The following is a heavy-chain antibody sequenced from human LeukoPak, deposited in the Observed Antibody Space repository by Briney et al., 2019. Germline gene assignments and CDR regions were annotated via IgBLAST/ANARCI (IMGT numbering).Heavy chain of an antibody. CDR1: GFTFDDYE. J-gene: IGHJ4*02. CDR3: ARRDYYGSGSPDF. V-gene: IGHV3-20*04. CDR2: INWNGDRT. Sequence: GGSLRLSCAASGFTFDDYEMSWVRQSPGKGLELVSGINWNGDRTGYADSVKGRFTISRDNAKKSLYLQMNSLRAEDTALYYCARRDYYGSGSPDFWGQGTLVTVSS. D-gene: IGHD3-10*01.